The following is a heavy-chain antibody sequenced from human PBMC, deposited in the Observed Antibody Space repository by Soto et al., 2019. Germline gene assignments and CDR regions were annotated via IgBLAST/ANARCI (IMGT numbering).Heavy chain of an antibody. CDR2: ISSGGGHT. Sequence: DVQLLESGGGLAQPGGSLRLSCAASGFTFSNSALSWVRQVPGKGLEWAAGISSGGGHTNYADSVKGRFTISRDNFKDTRYLQMNSLRAEDTALYYCAKVQEFCGYNCYTVDSWGQGALVTVSS. V-gene: IGHV3-23*01. D-gene: IGHD2-21*02. J-gene: IGHJ4*02. CDR3: AKVQEFCGYNCYTVDS. CDR1: GFTFSNSA.